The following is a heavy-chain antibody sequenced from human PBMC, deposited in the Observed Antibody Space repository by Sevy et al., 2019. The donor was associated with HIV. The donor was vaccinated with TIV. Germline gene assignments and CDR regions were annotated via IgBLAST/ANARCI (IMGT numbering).Heavy chain of an antibody. V-gene: IGHV3-43*01. CDR2: INWDRGSI. CDR3: ARGRPYDAFDV. CDR1: GFSFDDYT. J-gene: IGHJ3*01. Sequence: GGSLRLSCAASGFSFDDYTMHWVRQVPGKGLEWVSLINWDRGSIYYSDSVKGRFTISRDNGKKSLYLQMNSLRTEDTALYYCARGRPYDAFDVWGQGTMVTVSS.